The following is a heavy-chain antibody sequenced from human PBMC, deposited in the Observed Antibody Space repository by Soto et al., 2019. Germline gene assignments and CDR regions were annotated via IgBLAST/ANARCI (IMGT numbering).Heavy chain of an antibody. CDR2: ITSSSSNFT. CDR3: VRDRGYSGYTF. J-gene: IGHJ4*02. V-gene: IGHV3-11*06. CDR1: GFDFSDYY. Sequence: VQLVESGGGLVKPGGSLRLSCAASGFDFSDYYMSWIRQAPGKGLEWVAYITSSSSNFTRYADSVRGRFTISRDNARNSVSLQMNSLRPEDTAVYYCVRDRGYSGYTFWGQGT. D-gene: IGHD5-12*01.